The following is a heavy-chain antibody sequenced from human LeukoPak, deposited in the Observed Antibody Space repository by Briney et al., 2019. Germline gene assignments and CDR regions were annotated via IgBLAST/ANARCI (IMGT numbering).Heavy chain of an antibody. CDR3: ARAFSRDGYSTDY. D-gene: IGHD5-24*01. J-gene: IGHJ4*02. CDR1: GCTFSSYA. Sequence: GGSLRLSCAASGCTFSSYAMHWVRQAPGKGLEWVAVISYDGSNKYYADSVKGRFTISRDNSKNTLYLQMNSLRAEDTAVYYCARAFSRDGYSTDYWGQGTLVTVSS. CDR2: ISYDGSNK. V-gene: IGHV3-30*04.